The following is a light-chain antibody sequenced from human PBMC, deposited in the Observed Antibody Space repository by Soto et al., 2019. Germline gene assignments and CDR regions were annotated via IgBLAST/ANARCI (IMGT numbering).Light chain of an antibody. CDR3: QQYVNSPYT. V-gene: IGKV3-20*01. Sequence: EIVLTQSPGTLSLSPGERVTLSGRASQSVSSSYLAWYQQKPGQAPRLLIYGASSRATGIPDRFSGSGSGTDFTLTISRLDPEDFAVYFCQQYVNSPYTFGQGTKVDIK. CDR1: QSVSSSY. CDR2: GAS. J-gene: IGKJ2*01.